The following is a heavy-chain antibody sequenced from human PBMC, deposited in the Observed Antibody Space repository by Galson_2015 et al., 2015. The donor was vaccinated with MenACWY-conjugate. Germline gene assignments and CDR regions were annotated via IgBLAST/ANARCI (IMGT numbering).Heavy chain of an antibody. D-gene: IGHD6-13*01. J-gene: IGHJ3*02. Sequence: SVKVSCKASGYTLTELSMHWVRQAPGKGLEWMGGFDPEDGETIYAQKFQGRVTMTEDTSTDTAYMELSSLRSEDTAVYYCATERYSSSWNHDAFDIWGQGTMVTVSS. CDR2: FDPEDGET. CDR3: ATERYSSSWNHDAFDI. CDR1: GYTLTELS. V-gene: IGHV1-24*01.